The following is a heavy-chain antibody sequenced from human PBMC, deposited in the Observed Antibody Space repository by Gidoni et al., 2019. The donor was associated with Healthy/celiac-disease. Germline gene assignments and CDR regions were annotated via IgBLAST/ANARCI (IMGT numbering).Heavy chain of an antibody. D-gene: IGHD5-12*01. V-gene: IGHV3-9*01. CDR3: AKDIAGYSGYGTIDY. CDR2: ISWNSGSI. J-gene: IGHJ4*02. Sequence: EVQLVESGGGWVQPGRSLRLYCAASGFTFDDYAMHWVRQAPGKGLEWVSGISWNSGSIGYADSVKGRFTISRDNAKNSLYLQMNSLRAEDTALYYCAKDIAGYSGYGTIDYWGQGTLVTVSS. CDR1: GFTFDDYA.